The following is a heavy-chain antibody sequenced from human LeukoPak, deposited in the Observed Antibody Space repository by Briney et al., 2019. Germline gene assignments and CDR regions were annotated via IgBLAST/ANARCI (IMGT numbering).Heavy chain of an antibody. V-gene: IGHV4-4*07. CDR2: IYASGST. Sequence: PSETLSLTCTVSGDSISSYYWSWIRQPAGKGLEWIGRIYASGSTNYNPSLKSRVTMSVDTSKNLFSLNLTSVTAADTAVYYCARYDVGWYYFDYWGQGTLVTVSS. CDR3: ARYDVGWYYFDY. CDR1: GDSISSYY. J-gene: IGHJ4*02. D-gene: IGHD6-19*01.